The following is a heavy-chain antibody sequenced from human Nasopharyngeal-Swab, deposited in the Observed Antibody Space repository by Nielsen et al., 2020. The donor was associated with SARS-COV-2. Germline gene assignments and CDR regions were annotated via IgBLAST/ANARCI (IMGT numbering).Heavy chain of an antibody. J-gene: IGHJ3*02. V-gene: IGHV1-2*02. D-gene: IGHD3-10*01. CDR3: AREIYYGSGSYYVDDAFDI. Sequence: ASVTVSCKASGYSFTGYYLHWVRQAPGQGLEWVGSLNPNSGGTNYAQKFQGRVTLTLDTSINTAYMDLTSLRSDDTAVYYCAREIYYGSGSYYVDDAFDIWGQGTMVTVSS. CDR2: LNPNSGGT. CDR1: GYSFTGYY.